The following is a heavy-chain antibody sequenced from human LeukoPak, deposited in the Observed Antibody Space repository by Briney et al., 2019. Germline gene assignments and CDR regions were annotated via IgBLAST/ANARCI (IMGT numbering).Heavy chain of an antibody. Sequence: SETLSLTCSVSGGSVSSGRNYWGWIRLPPGKGLEWIGYIYYTGSTNYNPSLKNRATISVDMSKNQFSLKLTSVTAADTAVYYRTREGTLTGYYDDDFYYYGMDVWGKGTTVIVSS. CDR1: GGSVSSGRNY. D-gene: IGHD3-9*01. CDR2: IYYTGST. J-gene: IGHJ6*04. V-gene: IGHV4-61*01. CDR3: TREGTLTGYYDDDFYYYGMDV.